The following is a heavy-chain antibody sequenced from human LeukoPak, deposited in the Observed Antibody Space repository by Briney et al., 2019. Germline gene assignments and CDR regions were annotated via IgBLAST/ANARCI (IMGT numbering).Heavy chain of an antibody. CDR3: AREKKGDILTGQGVYFDY. V-gene: IGHV4-34*01. CDR2: INHSGST. J-gene: IGHJ4*02. D-gene: IGHD3-9*01. Sequence: KLSETLSLTCAVYGGSFSGYYWSWSRQPPGKGLEWIGEINHSGSTNYNPSLKSRVTISVDTSKNQFSLKLSSVTAADTAVYYCAREKKGDILTGQGVYFDYWGQGTLVTVSS. CDR1: GGSFSGYY.